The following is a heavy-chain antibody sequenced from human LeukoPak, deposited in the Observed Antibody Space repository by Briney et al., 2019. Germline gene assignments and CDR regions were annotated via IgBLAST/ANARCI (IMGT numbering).Heavy chain of an antibody. Sequence: SGGSLRLSCAASGFTFSSYAMSWVRQAPGKGLEWVSAISGSGGSTYYADSVKGRFTISRDNSKNTLYLQMNSLRAEDTAVYYCAKGFSQLDVFDIWGQGTMVTVSS. D-gene: IGHD2-2*01. V-gene: IGHV3-23*01. CDR1: GFTFSSYA. J-gene: IGHJ3*02. CDR3: AKGFSQLDVFDI. CDR2: ISGSGGST.